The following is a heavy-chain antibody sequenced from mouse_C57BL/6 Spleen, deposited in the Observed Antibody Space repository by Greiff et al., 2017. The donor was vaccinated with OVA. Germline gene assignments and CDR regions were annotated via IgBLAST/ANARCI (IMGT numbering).Heavy chain of an antibody. J-gene: IGHJ4*01. D-gene: IGHD2-1*01. CDR2: INPSNGGT. CDR3: ARSYGNYWDAMDY. CDR1: GYTFTSYW. Sequence: VQLQQPGPELVKPGASVKLSCKASGYTFTSYWMHWVKQRPGQGLEWIGNINPSNGGTNYNEKFKSKATLTVDKSSSTAYMQLSSLTSEDSAVYYCARSYGNYWDAMDYWGQGTSVTVSS. V-gene: IGHV1-53*01.